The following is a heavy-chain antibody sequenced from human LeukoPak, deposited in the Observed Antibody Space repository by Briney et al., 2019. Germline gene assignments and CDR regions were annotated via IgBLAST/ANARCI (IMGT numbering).Heavy chain of an antibody. CDR3: ARRHLPVEGTGRDDY. V-gene: IGHV3-74*01. CDR1: GFTFSSYW. J-gene: IGHJ4*02. D-gene: IGHD6-19*01. CDR2: INGDGSRT. Sequence: GGSLRLSCAASGFTFSSYWMHWVRQAPGKGLVWVSRINGDGSRTTYADSVKGRFTISRDNAKNTLYLQMNSLRAEDTAVYYCARRHLPVEGTGRDDYWGQGTLVTVSS.